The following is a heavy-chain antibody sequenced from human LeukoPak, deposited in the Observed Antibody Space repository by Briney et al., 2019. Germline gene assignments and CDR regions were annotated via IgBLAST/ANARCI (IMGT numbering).Heavy chain of an antibody. CDR2: ISYDGNYA. CDR1: GFAFSSSG. D-gene: IGHD3-10*01. V-gene: IGHV3-30*18. Sequence: AGGSLRLSCVGSGFAFSSSGLHWVRQGPGKGLEWVASISYDGNYAYYTDSVKGRFTISRVNSRTTVSLQMNSLRVEDTAIYFCAKATSRGVVSSSMDVWGKGTTVTVSS. CDR3: AKATSRGVVSSSMDV. J-gene: IGHJ6*03.